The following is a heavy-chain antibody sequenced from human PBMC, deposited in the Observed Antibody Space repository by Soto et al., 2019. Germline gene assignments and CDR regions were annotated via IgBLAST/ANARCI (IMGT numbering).Heavy chain of an antibody. D-gene: IGHD6-6*01. V-gene: IGHV1-18*01. CDR3: ARDQDASSSFYYYYGMDV. CDR1: GYTFTSYG. Sequence: QVQLVQSGAEVKKPGASVKVSCKASGYTFTSYGISWVRQAPGQGLEWMGWISAYNGNTNYAQKLKGRVTMTTDTSTRTAYKELRSMSSDDTAVYYCARDQDASSSFYYYYGMDVWGQGTTVTVSS. J-gene: IGHJ6*02. CDR2: ISAYNGNT.